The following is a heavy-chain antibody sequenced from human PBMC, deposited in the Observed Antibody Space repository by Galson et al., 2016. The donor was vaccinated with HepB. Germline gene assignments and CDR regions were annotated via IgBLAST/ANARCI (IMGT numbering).Heavy chain of an antibody. D-gene: IGHD3-16*01. V-gene: IGHV4-61*01. J-gene: IGHJ3*02. Sequence: SETLSLTCTVSGDSVTSGNYYWSWIRQPPGKGLEWIGFIYSSGSTNYNPSLKSRVTIAIDTSTNQYSLKLSSVTAADTAVYYCARDLRGRFDAFDIWGQGTMVTVSS. CDR2: IYSSGST. CDR1: GDSVTSGNYY. CDR3: ARDLRGRFDAFDI.